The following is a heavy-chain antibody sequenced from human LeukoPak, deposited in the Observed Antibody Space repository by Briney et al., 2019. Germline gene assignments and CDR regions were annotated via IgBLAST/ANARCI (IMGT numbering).Heavy chain of an antibody. CDR3: ARDGSYCSSTSCYPDAAFDI. CDR1: GFTFSSYS. D-gene: IGHD2-2*01. V-gene: IGHV3-21*01. Sequence: GGSLRLSCAASGFTFSSYSMNWVRQAPGKGLEWVSSISSSSSYIYYADSVKGRFTISRDNAKNSLYLQMNSLRAEDTAVYYCARDGSYCSSTSCYPDAAFDIWGQGTMVTVSS. J-gene: IGHJ3*02. CDR2: ISSSSSYI.